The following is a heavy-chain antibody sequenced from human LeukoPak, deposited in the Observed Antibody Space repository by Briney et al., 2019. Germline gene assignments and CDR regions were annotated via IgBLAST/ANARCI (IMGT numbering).Heavy chain of an antibody. D-gene: IGHD5-18*01. V-gene: IGHV4-59*01. Sequence: SETLSLTCTVSGGSISSYYWSWIRQPPGKGLEWIGYSYYSGSTNYNPSLKSRVTISVDTSKNQFSLKLSSVTAADTAVYYCARDRPEYSYGYKGHGMGVWGQGTTVTVSS. CDR1: GGSISSYY. CDR2: SYYSGST. CDR3: ARDRPEYSYGYKGHGMGV. J-gene: IGHJ6*02.